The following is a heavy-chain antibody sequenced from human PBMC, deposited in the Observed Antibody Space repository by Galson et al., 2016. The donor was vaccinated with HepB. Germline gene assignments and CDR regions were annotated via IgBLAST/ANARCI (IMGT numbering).Heavy chain of an antibody. D-gene: IGHD3-10*01. CDR3: AKGGYYGSGVPWGFDY. Sequence: SLRLSCAASGFTFNTYAMSWVRQAPGKGLEWVSSISGSGDITYNADSVNGRFPISRDNPKHTVYLQMNSLRVEDTAVYYCAKGGYYGSGVPWGFDYWGQGILVTVSS. J-gene: IGHJ4*02. CDR1: GFTFNTYA. CDR2: ISGSGDIT. V-gene: IGHV3-23*01.